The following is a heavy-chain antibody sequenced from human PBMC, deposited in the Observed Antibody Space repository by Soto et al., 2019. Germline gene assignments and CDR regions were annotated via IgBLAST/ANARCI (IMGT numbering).Heavy chain of an antibody. CDR1: GGSFSTYY. Sequence: SETMSLTCTVCGGSFSTYYWSWIRQPPGKGLEWIGYVSYSGTTNYSPSLKSRVTISLDTSKNEFSLKLRSATAADTAVYYCARDRGSLTTGDGTFDIWGPGTMVTVSS. CDR2: VSYSGTT. V-gene: IGHV4-59*01. J-gene: IGHJ3*02. CDR3: ARDRGSLTTGDGTFDI. D-gene: IGHD4-17*01.